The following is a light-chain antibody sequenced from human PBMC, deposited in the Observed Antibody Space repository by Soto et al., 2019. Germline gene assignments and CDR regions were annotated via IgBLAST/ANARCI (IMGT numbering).Light chain of an antibody. CDR3: QQYGSSPPIT. V-gene: IGKV3-20*01. J-gene: IGKJ5*01. CDR1: QSVSSN. CDR2: DAS. Sequence: EIVMTQSPATLSVSPGERATLSWRASQSVSSNLAWYQQKPGQAPRLLIYDASNRATGIPDRFSGSGSGTDFTLTISRLEPEDFAVYYCQQYGSSPPITFGQGTRLEIK.